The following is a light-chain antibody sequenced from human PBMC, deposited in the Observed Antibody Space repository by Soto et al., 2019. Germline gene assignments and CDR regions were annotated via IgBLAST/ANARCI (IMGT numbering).Light chain of an antibody. CDR3: QQRSNWPPLT. CDR2: DAS. J-gene: IGKJ4*01. Sequence: EIVLTQSPATLSLSPGERATLSCRASQSVSSYLVWYQQKPGQAPRLLIYDASNRATGIPARFSGSGSGTDFFLTISSLEPEDFAVYYCQQRSNWPPLTCGGGTKVEIK. CDR1: QSVSSY. V-gene: IGKV3-11*01.